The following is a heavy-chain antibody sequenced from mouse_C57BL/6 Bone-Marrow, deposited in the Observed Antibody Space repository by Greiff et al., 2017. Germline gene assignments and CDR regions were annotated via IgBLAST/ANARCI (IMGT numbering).Heavy chain of an antibody. CDR2: IDPSDSYT. CDR1: GYTFTSYW. CDR3: ARELRPHYFDY. Sequence: VQLQQPGAELVMPGASVKLSCKASGYTFTSYWMHWVKQRPGQGLEWIGEIDPSDSYTNYNQKFKGKSTLTVDKSSSTAYMRLSSLTSEDSAVYYCARELRPHYFDYWGQGTTLTVAS. J-gene: IGHJ2*01. V-gene: IGHV1-69*01. D-gene: IGHD3-2*02.